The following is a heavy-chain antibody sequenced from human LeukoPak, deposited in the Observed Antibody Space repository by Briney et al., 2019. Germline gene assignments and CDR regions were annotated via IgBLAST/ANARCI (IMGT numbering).Heavy chain of an antibody. J-gene: IGHJ4*02. Sequence: GGSLRLSCAASGFTFSTFWVNWVRQAPGKGLEWVANIKQDGSEKYYVDSVKGRFTISRDNAKNSLYLQMNSLRDEDTAVYYCARSSGWIFDFWGQGTLVTVSS. CDR2: IKQDGSEK. CDR3: ARSSGWIFDF. CDR1: GFTFSTFW. D-gene: IGHD6-19*01. V-gene: IGHV3-7*01.